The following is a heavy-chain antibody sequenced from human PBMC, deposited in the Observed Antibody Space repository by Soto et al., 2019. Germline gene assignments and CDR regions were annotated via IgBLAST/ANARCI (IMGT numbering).Heavy chain of an antibody. J-gene: IGHJ5*02. CDR2: FTPNSGVS. CDR1: GYTFTVYF. Sequence: QVQLVQSGAEMKKPGASVKVSCKASGYTFTVYFLPWARQAPGQAFEWLGWFTPNSGVSYSAQKFQGRVTMTGDTSVSTAYMDLSGLRSDDTALYYCAIVMDDWNSVRFVAGGQGNLVTVSS. V-gene: IGHV1-2*02. CDR3: AIVMDDWNSVRFVA. D-gene: IGHD1-7*01.